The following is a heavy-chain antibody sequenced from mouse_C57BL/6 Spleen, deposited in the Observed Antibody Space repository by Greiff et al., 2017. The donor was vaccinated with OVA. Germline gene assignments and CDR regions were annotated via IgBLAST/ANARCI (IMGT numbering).Heavy chain of an antibody. V-gene: IGHV1-52*01. CDR2: IDPSDSET. J-gene: IGHJ2*01. CDR1: GYTFTSYW. D-gene: IGHD2-3*01. CDR3: ARYGYYDYFDY. Sequence: VQLQQPGAELVRPGSSVKLSCKASGYTFTSYWMHWVKQRPIQGLEWIGNIDPSDSETHYNQKFKDKATLTVDKSSGTAYMQLSSLPSEDSAVYYCARYGYYDYFDYWGQGTTLTVSS.